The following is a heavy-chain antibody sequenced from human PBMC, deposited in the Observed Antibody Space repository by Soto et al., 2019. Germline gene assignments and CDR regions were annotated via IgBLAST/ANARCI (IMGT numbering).Heavy chain of an antibody. CDR3: AKDQIDYGDYYGGMHY. CDR2: ISYDGSNK. Sequence: GGSLRLSCAASGFTFSSYGMHWVRQAPGKGLEWVAVISYDGSNKYYADSVKGRFTISRDNSKNTLYLQMNSLRAEDTAVYYCAKDQIDYGDYYGGMHYWGQGTLVTVSS. CDR1: GFTFSSYG. D-gene: IGHD4-17*01. V-gene: IGHV3-30*18. J-gene: IGHJ4*02.